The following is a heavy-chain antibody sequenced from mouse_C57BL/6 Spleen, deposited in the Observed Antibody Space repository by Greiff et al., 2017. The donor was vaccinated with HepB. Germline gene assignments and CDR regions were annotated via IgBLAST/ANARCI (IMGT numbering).Heavy chain of an antibody. CDR3: ARIYGYDGWFTY. CDR1: GYTFTSYW. D-gene: IGHD2-2*01. Sequence: VQLQQSGAELVKPGASVKLSCKASGYTFTSYWMQWVKQRPGQGLEWIGEIDPSDSYTNYNQKFKGKATLTVDTSSSTAYMQLSSLTSEDSAVYYCARIYGYDGWFTYWGQGTLVTVSA. J-gene: IGHJ3*01. CDR2: IDPSDSYT. V-gene: IGHV1-50*01.